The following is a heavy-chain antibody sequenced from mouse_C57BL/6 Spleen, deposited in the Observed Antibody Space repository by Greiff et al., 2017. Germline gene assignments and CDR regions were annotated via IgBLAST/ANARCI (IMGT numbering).Heavy chain of an antibody. D-gene: IGHD1-1*01. CDR1: GYAFSSSW. CDR3: ARSTVVANHFDY. Sequence: QVQLQQSGPELVKPGASVKISCKASGYAFSSSWMNWVKQRPGKGLEWIGRIYPGDGDTNYNGKFKGKATLTADKSSSTAYMQLSSLTSEDSAVYFCARSTVVANHFDYWGQGTTLTVSS. V-gene: IGHV1-82*01. J-gene: IGHJ2*01. CDR2: IYPGDGDT.